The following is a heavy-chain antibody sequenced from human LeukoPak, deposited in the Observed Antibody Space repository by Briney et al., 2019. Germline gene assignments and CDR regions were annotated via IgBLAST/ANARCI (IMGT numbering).Heavy chain of an antibody. CDR1: GYSISSGYY. Sequence: PSETLSLTCTVSGYSISSGYYWGWIRQPPGKGLEWIGSIYHSGSTYYNPSLKSRVTISVDTSKNQFSLKLSSVTAADTAVYYCARDYYMLRGLHWFDPWGQGTLVTVSS. J-gene: IGHJ5*02. V-gene: IGHV4-38-2*02. CDR3: ARDYYMLRGLHWFDP. D-gene: IGHD3-10*01. CDR2: IYHSGST.